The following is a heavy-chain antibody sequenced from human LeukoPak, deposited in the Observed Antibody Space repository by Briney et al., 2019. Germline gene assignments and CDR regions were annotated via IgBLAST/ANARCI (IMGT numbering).Heavy chain of an antibody. CDR3: ARGGLIYYFDY. V-gene: IGHV1-69*01. D-gene: IGHD3/OR15-3a*01. CDR1: GGTSSSYA. CDR2: IIPIFGTA. J-gene: IGHJ4*02. Sequence: SVKVSCKASGGTSSSYAISWVRQAPGQGLEWMGGIIPIFGTANYAQKFQGRVTITADESTSTAYMELSSLRSEDTAVYCCARGGLIYYFDYWGQGTLVTVSS.